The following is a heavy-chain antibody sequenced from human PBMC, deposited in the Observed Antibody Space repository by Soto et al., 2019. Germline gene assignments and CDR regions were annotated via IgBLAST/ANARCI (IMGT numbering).Heavy chain of an antibody. J-gene: IGHJ4*02. CDR1: GGSISSSNW. CDR3: ARGRFDYDSSGYLDY. CDR2: IYHSGST. Sequence: SETLSLTCAVSGGSISSSNWWSWVRQPPGKGLEWIGEIYHSGSTNYNPSLKSRVTISVDKSKNQFSLKLSSVTAADTAVYYCARGRFDYDSSGYLDYWGQGTLVTVSS. D-gene: IGHD3-22*01. V-gene: IGHV4-4*02.